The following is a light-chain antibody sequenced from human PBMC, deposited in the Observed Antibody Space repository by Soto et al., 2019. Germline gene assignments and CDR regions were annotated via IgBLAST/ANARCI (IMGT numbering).Light chain of an antibody. J-gene: IGLJ3*02. CDR1: SGSIASNY. Sequence: NFMLTQPHSVSESPGKTVTISCTRSSGSIASNYVQWYRQRPGSAPTTVIYEDNQRPSGVPDRFSGSIDSSSNSASLTIFGLKTEDEADYYCQSYDGNSHVFGGGTKLTVL. CDR2: EDN. V-gene: IGLV6-57*04. CDR3: QSYDGNSHV.